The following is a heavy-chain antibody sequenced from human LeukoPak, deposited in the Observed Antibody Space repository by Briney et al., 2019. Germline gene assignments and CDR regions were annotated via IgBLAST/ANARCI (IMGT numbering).Heavy chain of an antibody. D-gene: IGHD6-6*01. CDR3: ARDPGAYSSSPIDY. CDR1: GFTFSNYG. J-gene: IGHJ4*02. CDR2: IVGSGVTT. V-gene: IGHV3-23*01. Sequence: PGGSLRLSCVASGFTFSNYGMNWVRQAPGKGLEWVSGIVGSGVTTYYADSVKGRFTISRDNAKNSLYLQMNSLRAEDTAVYYCARDPGAYSSSPIDYWGQGTLVTVSS.